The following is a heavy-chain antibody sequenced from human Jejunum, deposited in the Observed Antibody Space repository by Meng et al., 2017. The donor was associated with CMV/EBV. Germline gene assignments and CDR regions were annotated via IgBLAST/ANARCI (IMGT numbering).Heavy chain of an antibody. V-gene: IGHV3-23*01. D-gene: IGHD6-13*01. CDR3: ARGDSSTTWLVFDY. CDR1: GFTFNNYA. CDR2: VLGTGPT. J-gene: IGHJ4*02. Sequence: CSASGFTFNNYAMTWVRQAPGKGLEWVSTVLGTGPTYYADYVKGRFTISRDDSRNTLFLQLNSLRDEDTAVFYCARGDSSTTWLVFDYWGLGTLVTVSS.